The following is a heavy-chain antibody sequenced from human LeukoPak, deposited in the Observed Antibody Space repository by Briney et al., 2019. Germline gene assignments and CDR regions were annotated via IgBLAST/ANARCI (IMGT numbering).Heavy chain of an antibody. D-gene: IGHD1-7*01. CDR2: IYYSGST. CDR1: GGSISSSSYY. CDR3: ATDSITGTTRAFDI. Sequence: SETLSLTCTVSGGSISSSSYYWGWIRQPPGKGLEWIGSIYYSGSTYYNPSLKSRVTISVDTSKNQFSLKLSSVTAADTAMYYCATDSITGTTRAFDIWGQGTMVTVSS. J-gene: IGHJ3*02. V-gene: IGHV4-39*07.